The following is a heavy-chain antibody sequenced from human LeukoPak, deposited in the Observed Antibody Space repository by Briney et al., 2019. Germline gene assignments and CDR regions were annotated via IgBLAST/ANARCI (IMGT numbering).Heavy chain of an antibody. CDR3: ARGRWDIVLVTGYWFDP. Sequence: SETLSLTCAVYGGSFSGYYWSWIRQPPGKGLEWSGEINHSGSTNYNPSLKSRVTISVDTSKNQFSLKLSSVTAADTAVYYCARGRWDIVLVTGYWFDPWGQGTLVTVSS. V-gene: IGHV4-34*01. CDR1: GGSFSGYY. D-gene: IGHD2-21*02. J-gene: IGHJ5*02. CDR2: INHSGST.